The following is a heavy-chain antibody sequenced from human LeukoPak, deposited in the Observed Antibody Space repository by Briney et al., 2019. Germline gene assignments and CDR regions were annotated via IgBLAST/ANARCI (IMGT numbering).Heavy chain of an antibody. J-gene: IGHJ4*02. D-gene: IGHD3-3*01. CDR2: IYYSGST. CDR1: VGSISSSSYY. CDR3: ARHAYDFWSGYYTYCFDY. V-gene: IGHV4-39*01. Sequence: SETLSLTCTVSVGSISSSSYYWGWIRQPPGKGLEWIGSIYYSGSTYYNPSLKSLATISVDTSKNQFSLKLSSVTAADTAVYYCARHAYDFWSGYYTYCFDYWGQGTLVTVSS.